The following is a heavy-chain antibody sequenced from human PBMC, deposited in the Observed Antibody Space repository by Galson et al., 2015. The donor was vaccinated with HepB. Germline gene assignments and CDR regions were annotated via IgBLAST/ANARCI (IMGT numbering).Heavy chain of an antibody. Sequence: SLRLSCAASGFTFSSYGMHWVRQAPGKGLEWVAFIRYDGSNKYYADSVKGRFTISRDNSKNTLYLQMNSLRAEDTAVYYCAKVLGKEQGGDYWGQGTLVTVSS. CDR3: AKVLGKEQGGDY. V-gene: IGHV3-30*02. D-gene: IGHD7-27*01. CDR2: IRYDGSNK. J-gene: IGHJ4*02. CDR1: GFTFSSYG.